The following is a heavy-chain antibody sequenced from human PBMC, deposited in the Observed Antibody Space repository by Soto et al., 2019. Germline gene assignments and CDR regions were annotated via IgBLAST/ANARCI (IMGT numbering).Heavy chain of an antibody. CDR2: INHSGST. D-gene: IGHD5-12*01. V-gene: IGHV4-34*01. CDR3: ARVPIVATIFDAFDI. CDR1: GGSFSGYY. J-gene: IGHJ3*02. Sequence: LETLSLTCAVYGGSFSGYYLSWIRQPPGKGLEWIGEINHSGSTNYNPSLKSRVTISVDTSKNQFSLKLSSVTAADTAVYYCARVPIVATIFDAFDIWGQGTMVTVSS.